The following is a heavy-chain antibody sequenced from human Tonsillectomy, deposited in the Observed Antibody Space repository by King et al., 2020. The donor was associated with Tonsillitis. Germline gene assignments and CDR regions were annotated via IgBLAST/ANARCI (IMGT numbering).Heavy chain of an antibody. V-gene: IGHV1-2*06. CDR1: GYSFNDYS. CDR3: ARDTGGWRAFDD. J-gene: IGHJ5*02. Sequence: QLVQSGAEVKKPGASVKVSCQASGYSFNDYSIHWVRQAPGQGLEWMGRINPDSGGADYPLRFEGRVTMTRDVSTRSVYLELSRLKSDDTAVYFCARDTGGWRAFDDWGQGTLVTVSS. D-gene: IGHD6-19*01. CDR2: INPDSGGA.